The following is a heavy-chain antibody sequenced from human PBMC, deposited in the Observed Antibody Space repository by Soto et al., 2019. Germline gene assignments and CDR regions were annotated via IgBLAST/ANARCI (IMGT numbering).Heavy chain of an antibody. CDR1: GFTFSSYA. D-gene: IGHD2-15*01. V-gene: IGHV3-23*01. J-gene: IGHJ5*02. CDR3: ARAFDIVVVVAADLNWFDP. Sequence: GGSLRLSCAASGFTFSSYAMSWVCQAQGKGLEWVSAISGSGGSTYYADSVKGRFTISRDNSKNTLYLQMNSLRAEDTAVYYCARAFDIVVVVAADLNWFDPWGQGTLVTVS. CDR2: ISGSGGST.